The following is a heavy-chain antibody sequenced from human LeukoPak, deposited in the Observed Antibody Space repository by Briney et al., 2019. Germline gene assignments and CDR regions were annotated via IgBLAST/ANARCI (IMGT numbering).Heavy chain of an antibody. D-gene: IGHD2-8*01. CDR3: ARLRSHCSNGVCYPSAFDY. CDR1: GYSFTTYW. J-gene: IGHJ4*02. V-gene: IGHV5-51*01. CDR2: IYPDDSDT. Sequence: GESLKISCKGSGYSFTTYWIGGVRQMPGKGLEWMGIIYPDDSDTRYSPSFQGQVTISADKSINTAYLQWSSLKASDTAMYYCARLRSHCSNGVCYPSAFDYWGQGTLVTVSS.